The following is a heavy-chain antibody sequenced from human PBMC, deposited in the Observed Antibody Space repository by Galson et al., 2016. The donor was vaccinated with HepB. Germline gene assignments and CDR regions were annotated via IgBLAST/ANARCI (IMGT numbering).Heavy chain of an antibody. D-gene: IGHD2-21*02. CDR1: GFTFSRYD. Sequence: LRLSCAASGFTFSRYDMHWVRHVTGKGLEWVSAIGTAGDTYYPGSVKGRFTISRDNARNSLYLQMSSPRAEDTAIYYCAKIPGGDWEFDYWGQGTLVTVSS. CDR3: AKIPGGDWEFDY. V-gene: IGHV3-13*01. J-gene: IGHJ4*02. CDR2: IGTAGDT.